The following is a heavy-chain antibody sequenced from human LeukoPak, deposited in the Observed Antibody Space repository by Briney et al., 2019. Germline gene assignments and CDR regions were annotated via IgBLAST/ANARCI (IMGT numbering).Heavy chain of an antibody. J-gene: IGHJ2*01. CDR1: DDSFSGYY. CDR2: VSSIGSA. D-gene: IGHD3-9*01. Sequence: SGTLSLTCGVSDDSFSGYYWNWIRQSPGKALEYIGEVSSIGSANYSPALESRVLMSADTSKNQATLKLTSVTAADTGVYYCARVAMTGYYDHWYFDLWGRGIPVSVSS. V-gene: IGHV4-34*01. CDR3: ARVAMTGYYDHWYFDL.